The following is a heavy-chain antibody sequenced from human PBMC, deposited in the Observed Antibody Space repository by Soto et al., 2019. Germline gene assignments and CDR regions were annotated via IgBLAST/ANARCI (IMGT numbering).Heavy chain of an antibody. CDR2: IKQDGSEK. CDR1: GFTFSSYW. D-gene: IGHD6-13*01. CDR3: ARGHSSSWYFDY. Sequence: GESLKISCAASGFTFSSYWMSWVRQAPGKGLEWVANIKQDGSEKYYVDSVKGRFTISRDNAKNSLYLQMNSLRAEDTAVYYCARGHSSSWYFDYWGQGTLVTVSS. J-gene: IGHJ4*02. V-gene: IGHV3-7*03.